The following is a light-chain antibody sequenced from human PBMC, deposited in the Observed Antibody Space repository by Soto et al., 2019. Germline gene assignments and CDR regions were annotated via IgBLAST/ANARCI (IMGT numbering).Light chain of an antibody. Sequence: DIQMTQSPSSLSASVGDRVTITCQATQAISNYLNWYQQKPGKAPKLLVYEASNLETGVPSRFSGRGSGTDITFTISSLQPEDIATDYCQHYDNVTPGYTFGQGTKVEIK. J-gene: IGKJ2*01. V-gene: IGKV1-33*01. CDR1: QAISNY. CDR3: QHYDNVTPGYT. CDR2: EAS.